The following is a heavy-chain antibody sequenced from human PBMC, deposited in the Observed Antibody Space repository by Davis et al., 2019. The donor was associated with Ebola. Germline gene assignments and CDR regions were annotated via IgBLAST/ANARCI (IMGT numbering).Heavy chain of an antibody. J-gene: IGHJ5*02. Sequence: SVKVSCKPSGFTFTRSAVQWVRQARGQLLESIGWIVVGNGNTNYAQKFRERVTITRDMSTSTAYMELSSLTAEDKAVYYCGAGGTGGADNWFDPWGQGTLVTVSS. D-gene: IGHD7-27*01. CDR2: IVVGNGNT. CDR3: GAGGTGGADNWFDP. V-gene: IGHV1-58*01. CDR1: GFTFTRSA.